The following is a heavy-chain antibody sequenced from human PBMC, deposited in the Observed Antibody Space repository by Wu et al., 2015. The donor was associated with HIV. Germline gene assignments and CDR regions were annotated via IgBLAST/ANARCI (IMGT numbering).Heavy chain of an antibody. V-gene: IGHV1-69*05. D-gene: IGHD5-12*01. CDR2: INPLFGTT. CDR3: ARNTDSVATSLYSLGV. CDR1: GDSFTSNA. J-gene: IGHJ6*02. Sequence: HVQLVQFGAEVKKPGSSVKVTCKASGDSFTSNAISWVRQAPGQGLEWMGGINPLFGTTKYAQNFQGRVRITTDDSKSTAYMEMSSLRSEDTAVYYCARNTDSVATSLYSLGVWGQGTTVTVSS.